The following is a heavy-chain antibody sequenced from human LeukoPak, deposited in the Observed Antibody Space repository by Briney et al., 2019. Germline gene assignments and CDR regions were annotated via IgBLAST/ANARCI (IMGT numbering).Heavy chain of an antibody. CDR2: IDYTGSA. CDR1: GGFISSGGYF. CDR3: ARVEYRYGYSQYFAY. V-gene: IGHV4-31*03. J-gene: IGHJ4*02. Sequence: SETLSLTCTVSGGFISSGGYFWSWIRQHPGKGLEWIGYIDYTGSAYYNPSLKSRLTISVYTSKNQLSLELSSVTAADTAVYYCARVEYRYGYSQYFAYWSQGTLVTVSS. D-gene: IGHD5-18*01.